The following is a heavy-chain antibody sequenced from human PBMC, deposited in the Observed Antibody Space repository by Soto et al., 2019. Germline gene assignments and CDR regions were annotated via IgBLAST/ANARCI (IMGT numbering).Heavy chain of an antibody. V-gene: IGHV3-64*01. D-gene: IGHD3-16*01. J-gene: IGHJ3*01. CDR2: INSNGGTT. CDR3: ARFVGDAFDV. CDR1: GFTFSSYA. Sequence: EVPLVESGGGLVQPGGSLRLSCAASGFTFSSYAMHWVRQAPGKGLECVSAINSNGGTTYYANSVKGRFTISRDNSKNTLYLQMGSLRAEDMAVYYCARFVGDAFDVWGQGTMVTVSS.